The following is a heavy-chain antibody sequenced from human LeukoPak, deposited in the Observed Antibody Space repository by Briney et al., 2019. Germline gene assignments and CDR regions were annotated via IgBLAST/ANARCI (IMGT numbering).Heavy chain of an antibody. J-gene: IGHJ3*02. V-gene: IGHV1-18*01. CDR1: GYTFTSYG. CDR3: ATSKGDGDAFDI. CDR2: ISAYNGNT. D-gene: IGHD3-16*01. Sequence: ASVKVSCKASGYTFTSYGISWVRPAPGQGLEWMGWISAYNGNTNYAQKLQGRVTMTTDTSTSTAYMELRSLRSDDTAVYYCATSKGDGDAFDIWGQGTMVTVSS.